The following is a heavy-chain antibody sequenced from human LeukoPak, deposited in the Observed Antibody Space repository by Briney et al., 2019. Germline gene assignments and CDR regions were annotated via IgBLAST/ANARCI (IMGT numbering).Heavy chain of an antibody. CDR1: GFTSSDYT. J-gene: IGHJ5*02. CDR3: AKDRFCSSTNCPYDQ. V-gene: IGHV3-23*01. Sequence: GGSLRLSCAASGFTSSDYTMNWVRQAPGKGLEWVSGISVSDDSTYYADPVKGRFTKSRDNSNNMLYLQMNSLRAEDTAVYYCAKDRFCSSTNCPYDQWGQGTLVTVSS. D-gene: IGHD2-2*01. CDR2: ISVSDDST.